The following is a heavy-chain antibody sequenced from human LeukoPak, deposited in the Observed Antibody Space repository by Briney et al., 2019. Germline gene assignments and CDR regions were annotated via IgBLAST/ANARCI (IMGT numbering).Heavy chain of an antibody. J-gene: IGHJ4*02. D-gene: IGHD5-18*01. CDR1: GFTFGSYA. V-gene: IGHV3-23*01. Sequence: GGSLRLSCAASGFTFGSYAMSWVRQAPGKGLEWVSSISGSGGGTFYADSVKGRFTISRDKAKNTLYVQMNSLRAEDTAVYYCARGGVYSYGSFDYWGQGTLVTVSS. CDR2: ISGSGGGT. CDR3: ARGGVYSYGSFDY.